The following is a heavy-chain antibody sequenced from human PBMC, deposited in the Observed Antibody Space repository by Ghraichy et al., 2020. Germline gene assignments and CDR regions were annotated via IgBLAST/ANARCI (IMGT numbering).Heavy chain of an antibody. CDR2: ISASGGST. J-gene: IGHJ1*01. D-gene: IGHD3-10*01. Sequence: ESLNISCAASGFTFSSHVMSWVRQAPGKGLEWVSAISASGGSTYYADSVKGRFTISRDNSKNTVYLQMNSLRVEDTAVYFCANPTYHGSGISGITAEFFQHWGQGSLVTVSS. CDR1: GFTFSSHV. V-gene: IGHV3-23*01. CDR3: ANPTYHGSGISGITAEFFQH.